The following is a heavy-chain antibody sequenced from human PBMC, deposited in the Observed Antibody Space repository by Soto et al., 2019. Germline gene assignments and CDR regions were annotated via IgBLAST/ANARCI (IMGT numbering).Heavy chain of an antibody. J-gene: IGHJ4*02. CDR1: GFNFGVFG. D-gene: IGHD6-19*01. CDR2: LSYEGSEE. Sequence: QVRLVESGGVVVQPGRSLRLSCAASGFNFGVFGMHWVRQAPGKGLEWLSVLSYEGSEEYYADSVRGRFTISRDNSKNTLFLQMDSLRVEDTAVYYCALTRRSSLLEVAGPGFEYWGQGTLVTVS. CDR3: ALTRRSSLLEVAGPGFEY. V-gene: IGHV3-30*03.